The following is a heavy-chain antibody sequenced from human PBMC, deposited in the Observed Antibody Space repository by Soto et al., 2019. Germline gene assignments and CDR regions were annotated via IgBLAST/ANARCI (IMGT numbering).Heavy chain of an antibody. CDR2: IYYSGST. V-gene: IGHV4-31*03. CDR1: GGSISSGGYY. D-gene: IGHD3-22*01. Sequence: LSLTCTVSGGSISSGGYYWSWIRQHPGKGLEWIGYIYYSGSTYYNPSLKSRVTISVDTSKNQFSLKLSSVTAADTAVYYCARGNSSGYRRLYYYGMDVWGQGTTVTVSS. CDR3: ARGNSSGYRRLYYYGMDV. J-gene: IGHJ6*02.